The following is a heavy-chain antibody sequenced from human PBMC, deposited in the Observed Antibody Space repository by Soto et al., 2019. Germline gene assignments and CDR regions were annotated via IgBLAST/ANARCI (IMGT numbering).Heavy chain of an antibody. CDR1: GGSISSSSYY. J-gene: IGHJ4*02. CDR3: ASTPKYSSGWYSDY. Sequence: SETLSLTCTVSGGSISSSSYYWGWIRQPPGKGLEWIGSIYYSGSTYYNPSLKSRVTISVDTSKNQFSLKLSSVTAADTAVYYCASTPKYSSGWYSDYWGQGTLVTVSS. CDR2: IYYSGST. V-gene: IGHV4-39*01. D-gene: IGHD6-19*01.